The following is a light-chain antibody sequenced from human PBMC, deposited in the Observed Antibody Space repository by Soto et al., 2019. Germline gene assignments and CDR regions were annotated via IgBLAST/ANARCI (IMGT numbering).Light chain of an antibody. Sequence: DIVMTQSPDSLAVSLGERATINCKSSQSILFTPNNNYYLAWYQQKPRQPPKLLLYWASTRYSGVPDRCSGSGSGTDFTLTISILQAEDVAVYYCQQYFGTPWTFGQGTRGEVK. V-gene: IGKV4-1*01. CDR1: QSILFTPNNNYY. CDR2: WAS. CDR3: QQYFGTPWT. J-gene: IGKJ1*01.